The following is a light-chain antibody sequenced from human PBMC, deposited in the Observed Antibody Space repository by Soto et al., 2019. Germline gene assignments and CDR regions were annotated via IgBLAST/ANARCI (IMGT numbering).Light chain of an antibody. J-gene: IGKJ5*01. CDR1: QSIGSY. Sequence: DLQMTQSPSSLPPSTRDTITTICRASQSIGSYLNWYQHKPGRAPKFLIYATSSLQSGVPSRFSGSGSGTDFTLTISSLQPEDSGTYYCQQTDSTPPITFGQGTRPEIK. V-gene: IGKV1-39*01. CDR3: QQTDSTPPIT. CDR2: ATS.